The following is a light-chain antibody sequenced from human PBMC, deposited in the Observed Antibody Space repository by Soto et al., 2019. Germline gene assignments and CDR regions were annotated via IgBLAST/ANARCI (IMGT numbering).Light chain of an antibody. CDR1: SSNIGNNY. CDR2: EVN. CDR3: GTWDSSLSAWV. J-gene: IGLJ3*02. V-gene: IGLV1-51*01. Sequence: QSVLTQPPSVSAAPGQKVTISCSGSSSNIGNNYVSWYQQLPGTAPKLLIYEVNKRPSGIPDRFSGSKSGTSATLGITGLQTGDEADYYCGTWDSSLSAWVLGGGTKVTVL.